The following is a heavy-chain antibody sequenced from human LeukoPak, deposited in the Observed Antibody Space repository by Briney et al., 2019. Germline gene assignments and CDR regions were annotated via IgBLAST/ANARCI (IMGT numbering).Heavy chain of an antibody. CDR1: GGSISSGGYY. J-gene: IGHJ6*02. D-gene: IGHD2-2*01. CDR3: ARQVPAAHYYYYYGMDV. V-gene: IGHV4-31*03. CDR2: IYYSGST. Sequence: PSQTLSLTCTVSGGSISSGGYYWSWICQHPGKGLEWIGYIYYSGSTYYNPYLKSRVTISVDTSKNQFSLKLSSVTAADTAVYYCARQVPAAHYYYYYGMDVWGQGTTVTVSS.